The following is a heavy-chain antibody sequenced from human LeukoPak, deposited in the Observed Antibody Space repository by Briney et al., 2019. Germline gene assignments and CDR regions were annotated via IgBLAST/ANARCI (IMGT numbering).Heavy chain of an antibody. V-gene: IGHV4-34*01. Sequence: SETLSLTCAVYGGSFSGYYWSWIRQPPGKGLEWIGEINHSGSTNYNPSLKSRVTISVDTSKNQFSLKLSSVTAADTAVYYCARSKRYHGSGSYYPYYYYGMDVWGQGTTVTVSS. J-gene: IGHJ6*02. CDR3: ARSKRYHGSGSYYPYYYYGMDV. CDR1: GGSFSGYY. CDR2: INHSGST. D-gene: IGHD3-10*01.